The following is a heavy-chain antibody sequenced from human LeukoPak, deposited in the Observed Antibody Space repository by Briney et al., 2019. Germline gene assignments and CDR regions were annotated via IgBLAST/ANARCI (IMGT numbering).Heavy chain of an antibody. CDR3: ARGLNIVVVTAPMDV. V-gene: IGHV1-18*01. Sequence: ASVKVSCKASGYTFTSYGISRVRQAPGQGLEWIGWISAYNGNTNYAQKLQGRVTMTTDTSTSTAYMELRSLRSDDTAVYYCARGLNIVVVTAPMDVWGQGTTVTVSS. D-gene: IGHD2-21*02. J-gene: IGHJ6*02. CDR1: GYTFTSYG. CDR2: ISAYNGNT.